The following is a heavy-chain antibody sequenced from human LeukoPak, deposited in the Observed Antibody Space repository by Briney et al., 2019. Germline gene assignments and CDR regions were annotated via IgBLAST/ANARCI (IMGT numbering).Heavy chain of an antibody. Sequence: ASVKVSCKAYGGTFNSYAISWVRQAPGQGLEWMGGIIPIFGTANYAQKFQGRVTITADESTSTAYMELSSLRSEDTAVYYCARELATGSGSWYVGAFDIWGQGTMVTVSS. J-gene: IGHJ3*02. CDR3: ARELATGSGSWYVGAFDI. D-gene: IGHD6-13*01. CDR2: IIPIFGTA. V-gene: IGHV1-69*13. CDR1: GGTFNSYA.